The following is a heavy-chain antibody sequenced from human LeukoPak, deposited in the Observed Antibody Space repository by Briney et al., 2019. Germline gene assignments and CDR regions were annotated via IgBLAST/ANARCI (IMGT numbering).Heavy chain of an antibody. CDR1: RFTFSNYG. V-gene: IGHV3-30*02. Sequence: GGSLRLSCAASRFTFSNYGMHWVRQAPGKGLEWVAFIRYDGSNKYYADSVKGRFTISRDNSKNNLYLQMNSLGPEDTAVYYCAKVRAQSVSFGELNYWGQGILVTVSS. D-gene: IGHD3-10*01. CDR3: AKVRAQSVSFGELNY. CDR2: IRYDGSNK. J-gene: IGHJ4*02.